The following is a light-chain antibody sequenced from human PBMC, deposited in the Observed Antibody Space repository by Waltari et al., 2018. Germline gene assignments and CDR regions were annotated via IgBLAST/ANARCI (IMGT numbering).Light chain of an antibody. CDR2: KAT. J-gene: IGKJ1*01. V-gene: IGKV1-5*03. CDR3: QQYNSYPWT. CDR1: TTISSW. Sequence: DIQMTQSPSTLSASVGDTFTIPCRASTTISSWLAWYQQKPGRAPKLLIYKATTLEGGVPSRFSGSGSGTEFTLTISSLQPDDFATYYCQQYNSYPWTFGQGTKVEVK.